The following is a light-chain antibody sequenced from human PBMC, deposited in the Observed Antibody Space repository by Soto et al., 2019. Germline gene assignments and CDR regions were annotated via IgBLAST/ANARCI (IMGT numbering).Light chain of an antibody. Sequence: DIQMTQSPSSLSASVGDRVTITCRASQGISNSLAWYQQEPGKVPKLLIYDASTLQSGVSSRLSGSGSGTDFTLTISILQPEDVATYYCQKYDSAPEAFGQGAKVEIK. CDR3: QKYDSAPEA. V-gene: IGKV1-27*01. CDR1: QGISNS. CDR2: DAS. J-gene: IGKJ1*01.